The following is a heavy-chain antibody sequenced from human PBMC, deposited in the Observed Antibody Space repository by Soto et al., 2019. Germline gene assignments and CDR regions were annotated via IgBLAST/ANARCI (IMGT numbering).Heavy chain of an antibody. CDR2: IYYSGST. V-gene: IGHV4-59*01. Sequence: SETLSLTCTVSGGSISSYYWSWIRQPPGKGLEWIGYIYYSGSTNYNPSLKSRVTISVDTSKNQFSLKLSSVTAADTAVYYCARERYYDSSGYYYFDYWGQGTLVTVSS. D-gene: IGHD3-22*01. CDR1: GGSISSYY. CDR3: ARERYYDSSGYYYFDY. J-gene: IGHJ4*02.